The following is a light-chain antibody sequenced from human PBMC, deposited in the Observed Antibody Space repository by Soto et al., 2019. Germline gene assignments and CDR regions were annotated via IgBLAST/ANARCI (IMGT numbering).Light chain of an antibody. CDR1: QSISSY. CDR2: AAS. CDR3: QQSYSAPLT. J-gene: IGKJ4*01. Sequence: DIQRTQSPSSLAASVGDRVTITCRASQSISSYLNWYQQKPGKAPKLLIYAASSLQSGVPSRFSGSGSGTDFNFTLSSLQPEDFATYYCQQSYSAPLTFGGGTKVEIK. V-gene: IGKV1-39*01.